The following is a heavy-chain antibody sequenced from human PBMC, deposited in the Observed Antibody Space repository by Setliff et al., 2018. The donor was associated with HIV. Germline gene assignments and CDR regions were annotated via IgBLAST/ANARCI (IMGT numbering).Heavy chain of an antibody. Sequence: AASVKVSCKASRSTFNSHTINWVRQAPGQGLEWVGWISTHNGDTSYAQKVQGRVTMTTDTLTMTTYMELTSLRSDDTAVYYCARCLGGNEFDVWGQGTKVTVSS. J-gene: IGHJ3*01. CDR1: RSTFNSHT. V-gene: IGHV1-18*01. D-gene: IGHD3-16*01. CDR2: ISTHNGDT. CDR3: ARCLGGNEFDV.